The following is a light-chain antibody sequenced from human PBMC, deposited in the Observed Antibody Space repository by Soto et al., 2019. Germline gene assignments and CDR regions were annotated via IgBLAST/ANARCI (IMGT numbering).Light chain of an antibody. J-gene: IGLJ1*01. CDR3: AAWDDSLSGFYV. CDR1: SSNIGSNY. Sequence: QSVLTQPPSASGTPGQRVTISCSGSSSNIGSNYVYWYQQLPGTAPKVLIYRNNQRPSGVPDRFSGSKSGTSASLAISGLRSEDEAYYYCAAWDDSLSGFYVFGTGTQLTVL. V-gene: IGLV1-47*01. CDR2: RNN.